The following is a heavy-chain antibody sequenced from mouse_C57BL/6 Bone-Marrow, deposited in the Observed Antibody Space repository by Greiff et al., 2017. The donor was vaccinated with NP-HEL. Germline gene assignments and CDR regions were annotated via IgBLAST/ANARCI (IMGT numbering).Heavy chain of an antibody. Sequence: EVQLQQSGAELVRPGASVKLSCTASGFNIKDDYMHWVKQRPEQGLEWIGWIDPENGDTEYASKFQGKATITADTSSNTAYLQLSSLTSEDTAVYYCTTRGIYYYGSSFYYARDYWGQGTSVTVSS. V-gene: IGHV14-4*01. CDR2: IDPENGDT. J-gene: IGHJ4*01. CDR1: GFNIKDDY. CDR3: TTRGIYYYGSSFYYARDY. D-gene: IGHD1-1*01.